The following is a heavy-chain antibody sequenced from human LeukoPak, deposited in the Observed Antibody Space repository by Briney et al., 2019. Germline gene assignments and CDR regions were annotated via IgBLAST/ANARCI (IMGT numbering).Heavy chain of an antibody. V-gene: IGHV3-23*01. CDR1: GFTLCSFA. CDR3: AKSEDYDFWSGYNWFDP. D-gene: IGHD3-3*01. Sequence: GSLGLPRGTPGFTLCSFAMSWVPQAPGKGVEGGCAFCGSGGSTCCADSVKGRFPISRDNSQNTMYLHMNSVRAEDTAVYYCAKSEDYDFWSGYNWFDPWGQGTLVTVSS. J-gene: IGHJ5*02. CDR2: FCGSGGST.